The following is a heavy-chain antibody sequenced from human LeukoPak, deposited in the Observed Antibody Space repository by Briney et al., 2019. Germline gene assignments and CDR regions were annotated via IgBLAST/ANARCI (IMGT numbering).Heavy chain of an antibody. J-gene: IGHJ3*02. CDR3: ARQRRSDYGVRGAFDI. V-gene: IGHV5-51*01. D-gene: IGHD4-17*01. CDR2: IYPGDSDT. CDR1: GYSFTSYW. Sequence: GESLKISCKGSGYSFTSYWIGWVRQMLGKGLEWMGIIYPGDSDTRYSPSFQGQVTISADKSISTAYLQWSSLKASDTAMYYCARQRRSDYGVRGAFDIWGQGTMVTVSS.